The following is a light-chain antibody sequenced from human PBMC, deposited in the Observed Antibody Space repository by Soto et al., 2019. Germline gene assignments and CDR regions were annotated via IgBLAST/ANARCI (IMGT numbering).Light chain of an antibody. CDR2: DVS. CDR3: CSYAGSYTWV. J-gene: IGLJ1*01. CDR1: SSDVGGYNF. Sequence: QSVLTQPRSVSGSPGQSVTISCTGTSSDVGGYNFVSWYQQHAGKAPKLMIYDVSKRPSGVPDRFSGSKSANTASLTISGLQAEDEADYYCCSYAGSYTWVFGTGTKVTVL. V-gene: IGLV2-11*01.